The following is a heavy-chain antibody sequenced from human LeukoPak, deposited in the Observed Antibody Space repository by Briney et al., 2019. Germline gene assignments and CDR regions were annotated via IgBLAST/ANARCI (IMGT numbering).Heavy chain of an antibody. D-gene: IGHD2/OR15-2a*01. CDR3: ARGPTWYYGMDV. CDR2: IYYSGST. CDR1: GGSISSGDYY. Sequence: PSETLSLTCTVSGGSISSGDYYWSWIRQPPGKGLEWIGYIYYSGSTYYNPSLKSRVTISVDTPKNQFSLKLSSVTAADTAVYYCARGPTWYYGMDVWGQGTTVTVSS. J-gene: IGHJ6*02. V-gene: IGHV4-30-4*01.